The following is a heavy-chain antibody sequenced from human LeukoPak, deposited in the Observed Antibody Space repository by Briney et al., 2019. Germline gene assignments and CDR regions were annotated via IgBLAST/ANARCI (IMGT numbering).Heavy chain of an antibody. Sequence: ASVKVSCKASGYTFSDYYMHWVRQAPGQGLEWMGWINPNSGGTNYAQKFQGRVTMTRDTSISTAYMELSRLRSDDTAVYYCARRAYSYGNDAFDIWGQGTMVTVSS. D-gene: IGHD5-18*01. V-gene: IGHV1-2*02. J-gene: IGHJ3*02. CDR2: INPNSGGT. CDR1: GYTFSDYY. CDR3: ARRAYSYGNDAFDI.